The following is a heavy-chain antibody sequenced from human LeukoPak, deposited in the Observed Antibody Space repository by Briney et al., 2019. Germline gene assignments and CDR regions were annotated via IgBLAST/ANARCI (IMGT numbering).Heavy chain of an antibody. CDR1: GVSISSGGYY. D-gene: IGHD3-3*01. Sequence: RPSETLSLTCTVSGVSISSGGYYWSWVRLHPGKGLEWIGYIYYSGSTYYNPSLKSRVTISVDTSKNQFSLKLSSVTAADTAVYYCARGRDFWSGYYYFDYWGQGTLVTVSS. V-gene: IGHV4-31*03. J-gene: IGHJ4*02. CDR2: IYYSGST. CDR3: ARGRDFWSGYYYFDY.